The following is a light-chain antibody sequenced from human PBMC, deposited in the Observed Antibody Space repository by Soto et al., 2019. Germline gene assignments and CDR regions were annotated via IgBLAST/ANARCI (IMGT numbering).Light chain of an antibody. V-gene: IGKV1-5*03. CDR1: QSISTW. CDR2: KAS. CDR3: QQYNSFSPAT. J-gene: IGKJ1*01. Sequence: DIQMTQTPSTLSASVGDRVTITCRASQSISTWLAWYQQKPGKAPKLLIYKASTLEGGVPSRFSGSGSGTEFTLTISSLQPDDFATYYCQQYNSFSPATFGQGTKVEIK.